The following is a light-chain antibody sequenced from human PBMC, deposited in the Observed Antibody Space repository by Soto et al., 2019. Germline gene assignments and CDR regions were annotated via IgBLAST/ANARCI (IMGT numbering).Light chain of an antibody. CDR1: QSLSGSY. CDR3: QHYGSSSYT. J-gene: IGKJ2*01. V-gene: IGKV3-20*01. Sequence: IVLTQSPGTLSLSPGERATLSCRASQSLSGSYLAWYQQKPGQAPRLLIDVASSRATGIPDRFSGGGSGTDFTLTISRLEPEDFAVYYCQHYGSSSYTFGQGTKLEIK. CDR2: VAS.